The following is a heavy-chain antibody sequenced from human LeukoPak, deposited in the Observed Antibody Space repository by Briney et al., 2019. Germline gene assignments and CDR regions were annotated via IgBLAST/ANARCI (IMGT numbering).Heavy chain of an antibody. J-gene: IGHJ5*02. CDR3: ARDIGSQMATISDWFDP. CDR2: IYTSGST. V-gene: IGHV4-4*07. Sequence: MPSETLSLTCTVSGGSISSYYWSWIRQPAGKGLEWIGRIYTSGSTNYNPSLKSRVTMSVDTSKNQFSLKLSSVTAADTAVYYCARDIGSQMATISDWFDPWGQGTLVTVSS. D-gene: IGHD5-24*01. CDR1: GGSISSYY.